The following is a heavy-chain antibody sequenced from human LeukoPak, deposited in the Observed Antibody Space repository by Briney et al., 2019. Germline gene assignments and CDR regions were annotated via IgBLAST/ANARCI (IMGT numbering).Heavy chain of an antibody. V-gene: IGHV1-2*02. Sequence: GASVKVSCKASGYTFTGYYMHCVRQAPGQGLEWIGWINPNSGGTNYAQKFQGRVTMSRDTSISTPYMELTRLRSDDTHVYSCARGSCSGGRCYLNFDSWGQGTLVTVSS. CDR1: GYTFTGYY. D-gene: IGHD2-15*01. CDR3: ARGSCSGGRCYLNFDS. CDR2: INPNSGGT. J-gene: IGHJ4*02.